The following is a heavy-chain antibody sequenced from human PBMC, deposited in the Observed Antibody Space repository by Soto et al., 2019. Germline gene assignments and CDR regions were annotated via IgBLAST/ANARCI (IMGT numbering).Heavy chain of an antibody. V-gene: IGHV3-30*03. J-gene: IGHJ4*02. CDR3: ATLHDSGFFFFFAS. CDR1: GFTFSSYG. D-gene: IGHD3-22*01. CDR2: ISYDGSNK. Sequence: QVQLVESGGGVVQPGRSLRLSCAASGFTFSSYGMHWVRQAPGKGLEWVAVISYDGSNKYYADSVKGRFTISRDNSKNTLYIKKNSGRSETGVFYYWATLHDSGFFFFFASGGQEPLV.